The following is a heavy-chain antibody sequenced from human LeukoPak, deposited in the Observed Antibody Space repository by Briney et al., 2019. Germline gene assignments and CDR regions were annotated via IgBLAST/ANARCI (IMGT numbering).Heavy chain of an antibody. J-gene: IGHJ5*02. Sequence: GSLRLSCSASGFTFSSFALSWVRQAPGKGLEWVSGIIGNGGSAYYADSVKGRFTISRDNSKNTLYLQMNSLRAEDTAVYYCAKGYSNGYGAWGQGTLVTVSS. CDR2: IIGNGGSA. CDR3: AKGYSNGYGA. CDR1: GFTFSSFA. V-gene: IGHV3-23*01. D-gene: IGHD6-19*01.